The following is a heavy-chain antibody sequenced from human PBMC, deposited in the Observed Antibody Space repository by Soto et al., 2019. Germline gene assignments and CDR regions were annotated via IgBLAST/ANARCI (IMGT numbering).Heavy chain of an antibody. Sequence: SVKVSCKASGGTFSRYAISWVRQAPGQGLEWMGGIIPMFGTANYAQKFQGRVTITAVESTSTAYMELSSLRSEDTAVYYCARQFDYESSGYYYPYWGQGTPVIVSS. CDR1: GGTFSRYA. D-gene: IGHD3-22*01. CDR3: ARQFDYESSGYYYPY. J-gene: IGHJ4*02. CDR2: IIPMFGTA. V-gene: IGHV1-69*13.